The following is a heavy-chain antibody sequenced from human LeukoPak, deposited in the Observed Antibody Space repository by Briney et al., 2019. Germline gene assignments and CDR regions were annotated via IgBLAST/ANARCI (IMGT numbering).Heavy chain of an antibody. V-gene: IGHV4-4*07. CDR1: GGSISSYY. D-gene: IGHD3-3*01. CDR3: ARGGYYDFWSGYRIDAFDI. J-gene: IGHJ3*02. Sequence: PSETLSLTCTVSGGSISSYYWSWIRQPAGKGLEWIGRIYTSGSTNYNPSLKSRVTMSVDTSKNQFSLKLSSVTAADTAVYYCARGGYYDFWSGYRIDAFDIWAQGTMVTVSS. CDR2: IYTSGST.